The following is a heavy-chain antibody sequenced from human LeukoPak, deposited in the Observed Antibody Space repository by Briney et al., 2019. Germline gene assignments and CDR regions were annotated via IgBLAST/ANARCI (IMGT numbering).Heavy chain of an antibody. CDR1: GFTFDDYA. CDR2: ISWNSGSI. D-gene: IGHD1-26*01. V-gene: IGHV3-9*01. J-gene: IGHJ4*02. Sequence: GRSLRLSCAASGFTFDDYAMHWVRQAPGKGLEWVSGISWNSGSIGYADSVKGRFTISRDNAKNTLYLQMNSLRAEDTAVYYCARNDGRTSSRWGQGTLVTVSS. CDR3: ARNDGRTSSR.